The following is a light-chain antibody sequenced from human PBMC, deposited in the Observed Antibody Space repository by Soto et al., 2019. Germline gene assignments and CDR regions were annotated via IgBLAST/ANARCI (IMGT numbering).Light chain of an antibody. CDR2: VAS. CDR3: QQYDSSPWS. Sequence: EIVLTQSPGTQSLSPGERATLSCRASQRVSSSFLSWYQQKPGQAPRLLIYVASTRATCIPDSFSGSGSGTDFTLTISRLEPEYFAVYYCQQYDSSPWSFGQGTNEEIK. V-gene: IGKV3-20*01. J-gene: IGKJ1*01. CDR1: QRVSSSF.